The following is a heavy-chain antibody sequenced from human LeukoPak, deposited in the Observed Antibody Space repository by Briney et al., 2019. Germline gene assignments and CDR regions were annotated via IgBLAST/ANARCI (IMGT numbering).Heavy chain of an antibody. CDR3: ARGRRIRFLGPYYFDY. CDR1: GGSFSGYY. J-gene: IGHJ4*02. CDR2: INHSGST. Sequence: SETLSLTCAVYGGSFSGYYWSRIRQPPGKGLEWIGEINHSGSTNYNPSLKSRVTISVDTSKNQFSLKLSSVTAADTAVYYCARGRRIRFLGPYYFDYWGQGTLVTVSS. D-gene: IGHD3-3*01. V-gene: IGHV4-34*01.